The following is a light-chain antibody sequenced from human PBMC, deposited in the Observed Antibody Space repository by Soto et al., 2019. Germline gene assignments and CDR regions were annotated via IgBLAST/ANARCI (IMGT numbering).Light chain of an antibody. J-gene: IGLJ3*02. CDR3: QVWESSSDLWV. CDR2: DNS. Sequence: SYELTQAPSVSVAPGQTARITCGGNNIGSESVHWYQQKPGQAPVLVVYDNSDRPSGIPERFSGSNSENTATLTISRVEAGDEADYYYQVWESSSDLWVFGGGTKLTVL. V-gene: IGLV3-21*02. CDR1: NIGSES.